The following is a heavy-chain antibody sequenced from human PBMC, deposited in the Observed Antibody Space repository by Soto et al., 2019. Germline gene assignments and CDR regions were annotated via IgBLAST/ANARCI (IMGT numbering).Heavy chain of an antibody. CDR1: GYSFTTYG. V-gene: IGHV1-18*01. Sequence: ASVKVSCKASGYSFTTYGISWVRQAPGQGLEWMGWISAYNGNTNYAQNLQGRVTMTTDTSTTTAYMELRSLRSDDTAVYYCARDHFLVHSTSSFDYWGQGTLVTVS. D-gene: IGHD6-6*01. J-gene: IGHJ4*02. CDR3: ARDHFLVHSTSSFDY. CDR2: ISAYNGNT.